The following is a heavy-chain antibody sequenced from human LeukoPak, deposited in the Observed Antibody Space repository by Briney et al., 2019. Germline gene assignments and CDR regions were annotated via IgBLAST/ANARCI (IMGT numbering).Heavy chain of an antibody. D-gene: IGHD2/OR15-2a*01. J-gene: IGHJ4*02. CDR1: GGSISSSSYY. Sequence: SETLSLTCTVSGGSISSSSYYWGWIRQPPGKGLEWIGSIYYSGSTYYNPSLKSRVTISVDTSKNQFSLKLSSVTAADTAVYYCAREVINSDYWGQGTLVTVSS. CDR3: AREVINSDY. CDR2: IYYSGST. V-gene: IGHV4-39*02.